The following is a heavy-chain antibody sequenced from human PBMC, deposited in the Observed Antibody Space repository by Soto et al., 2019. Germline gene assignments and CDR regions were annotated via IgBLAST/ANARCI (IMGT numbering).Heavy chain of an antibody. Sequence: GWSLRLSCAASGFMFSSYVMSWVRRAPGKGLEWVANIRQDGSEEYFVDSVKGRFTISRDNAKNSFYLQMNSLRAEDTAVYKCARWKYAMDVWGQGTTVTVSS. D-gene: IGHD1-1*01. CDR3: ARWKYAMDV. V-gene: IGHV3-7*03. CDR1: GFMFSSYV. J-gene: IGHJ6*02. CDR2: IRQDGSEE.